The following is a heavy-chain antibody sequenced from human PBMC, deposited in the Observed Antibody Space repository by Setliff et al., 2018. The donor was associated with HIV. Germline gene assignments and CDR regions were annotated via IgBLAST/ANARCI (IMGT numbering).Heavy chain of an antibody. CDR1: GYSFTDYY. CDR2: INPNRGGT. V-gene: IGHV1-2*02. CDR3: ARGKGVGGVIITGGLDV. D-gene: IGHD3-10*01. Sequence: ASVKVSCKASGYSFTDYYMHWVRQAPGQGLEWMGWINPNRGGTNYSQKFQGRVTITRDTSASTAYMELSSLRSEDTAVYYCARGKGVGGVIITGGLDVWGQGTTVTVSS. J-gene: IGHJ6*02.